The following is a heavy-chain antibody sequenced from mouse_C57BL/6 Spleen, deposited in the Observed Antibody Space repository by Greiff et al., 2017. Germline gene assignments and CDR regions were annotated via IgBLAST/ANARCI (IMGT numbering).Heavy chain of an antibody. D-gene: IGHD2-4*01. CDR1: GYTFTSYW. Sequence: VQLQQPGAELVMPGASVKLSCKASGYTFTSYWMHWVKQRPGQGLEWIGEIDPSDSYTNYNQKFKGKSTLTVDKSSSTAYMQLSSLTSEDSAVYYCARGVYDYLYYFDYWGQGTTLTVSS. CDR2: IDPSDSYT. V-gene: IGHV1-69*01. CDR3: ARGVYDYLYYFDY. J-gene: IGHJ2*01.